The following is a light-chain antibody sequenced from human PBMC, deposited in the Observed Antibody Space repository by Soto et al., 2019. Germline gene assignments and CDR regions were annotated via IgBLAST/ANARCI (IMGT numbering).Light chain of an antibody. J-gene: IGKJ4*01. V-gene: IGKV3-11*01. CDR1: QSVSSY. CDR3: QQRSNWPLT. CDR2: DAS. Sequence: EIMLTQSPATLSLSPWERATLSCMASQSVSSYLAWYQQKPGQAPRLLIYDASNRATGIPARFSGSGSGTDFTLTISSLEPEDFAVYYCQQRSNWPLTFGGGTKVDI.